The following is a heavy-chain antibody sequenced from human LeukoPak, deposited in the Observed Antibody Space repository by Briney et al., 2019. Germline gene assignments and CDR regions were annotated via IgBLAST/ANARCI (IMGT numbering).Heavy chain of an antibody. V-gene: IGHV4-59*12. CDR3: ARAMTYYDILTGYSLPNWFDP. J-gene: IGHJ5*02. Sequence: SETLSLTCTVSGGSISSYYWSWIRQPPGKGLEWIGYIYYSGSTNYNPSLKSRVTISVDTSKNQFSLKLSSVTAADTAVYYCARAMTYYDILTGYSLPNWFDPWGQGTLVTVSS. CDR1: GGSISSYY. D-gene: IGHD3-9*01. CDR2: IYYSGST.